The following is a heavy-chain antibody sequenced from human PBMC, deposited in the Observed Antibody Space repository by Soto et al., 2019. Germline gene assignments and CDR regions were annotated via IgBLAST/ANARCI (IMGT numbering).Heavy chain of an antibody. Sequence: EVQVLESGGGLVQPGGSLRLSCVVSVFPFGANAMSWVRQAPGKRLEWVSGLSNTGRRTSYADSVKGRFNISRDNSENTVYLQMNSLRVEDTAVYYCATEMGATQGPFDNWGQGTLVTVSS. CDR2: LSNTGRRT. V-gene: IGHV3-23*01. J-gene: IGHJ4*02. D-gene: IGHD1-26*01. CDR3: ATEMGATQGPFDN. CDR1: VFPFGANA.